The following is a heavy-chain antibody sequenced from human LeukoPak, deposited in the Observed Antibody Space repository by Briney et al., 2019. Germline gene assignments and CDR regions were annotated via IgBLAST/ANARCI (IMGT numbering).Heavy chain of an antibody. CDR1: GFTFTDYW. J-gene: IGHJ4*02. CDR3: VKDVKSMAGHY. Sequence: PGGSLRLSCEASGFTFTDYWMSWVRQAPGKGLEWVSAISGSGGSTFSADSVRGRFTISRDNSKNTLYLQMNSLGAEDTAVYFCVKDVKSMAGHYWGQGTLVTVSS. V-gene: IGHV3-23*01. CDR2: ISGSGGST. D-gene: IGHD6-19*01.